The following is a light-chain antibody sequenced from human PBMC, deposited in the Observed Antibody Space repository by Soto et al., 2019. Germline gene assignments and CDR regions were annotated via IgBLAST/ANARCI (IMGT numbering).Light chain of an antibody. V-gene: IGKV3-20*01. Sequence: EILLTQSPGTLSLSPWQRATLSCRASQRLSASDIAWYQQKPGQAPKSLIFGVSSRATGIPDRFSGSGSWTDFTLTISRLEPADFAVYHCQQYGRSPLITFGQGTRLEI. CDR1: QRLSASD. CDR3: QQYGRSPLIT. J-gene: IGKJ5*01. CDR2: GVS.